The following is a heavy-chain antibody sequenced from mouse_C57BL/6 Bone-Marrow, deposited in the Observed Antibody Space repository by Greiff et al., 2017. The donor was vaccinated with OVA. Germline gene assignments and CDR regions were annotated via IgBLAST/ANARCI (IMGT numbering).Heavy chain of an antibody. V-gene: IGHV1-26*01. CDR1: GYTFTDYY. D-gene: IGHD2-1*01. CDR3: ALYGNPWYFDV. CDR2: INPNNGGT. Sequence: EVQLQQSGPELVKPGASVKISCKASGYTFTDYYMNWVKQSHGKSLEWIGDINPNNGGTSYNQKFKGKATLTVDTSSSTAYMELRSLTSEDAAVYYCALYGNPWYFDVWGTGTTVTVSS. J-gene: IGHJ1*03.